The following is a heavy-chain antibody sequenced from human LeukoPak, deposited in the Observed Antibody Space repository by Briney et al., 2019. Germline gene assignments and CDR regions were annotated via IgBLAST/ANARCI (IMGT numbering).Heavy chain of an antibody. CDR1: GYSFTNYW. D-gene: IGHD1-7*01. V-gene: IGHV5-51*01. J-gene: IGHJ4*02. CDR3: ARHKVITGTSFFDY. Sequence: GESLKISCKGSGYSFTNYWIAWVRQMPGKGLEWMGIIYPGDSDTRYSPSFQGQVTITADKSISTAYLQWSSLKASDTAMYYCARHKVITGTSFFDYWSQGTLVTVSS. CDR2: IYPGDSDT.